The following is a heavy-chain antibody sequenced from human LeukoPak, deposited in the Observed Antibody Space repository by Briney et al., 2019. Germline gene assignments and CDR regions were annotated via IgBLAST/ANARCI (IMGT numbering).Heavy chain of an antibody. J-gene: IGHJ3*02. V-gene: IGHV3-7*01. CDR3: ASPIIAVAGTSAFDI. CDR2: IKQDGSEK. Sequence: PGGSLRLSCAASGFTFSSYWMSWVRQAPGKGLEWVANIKQDGSEKYYVDSVKGRFTISRDNAKNSLYLQMNSLRAEDTAVYYCASPIIAVAGTSAFDIWGQGTMVTVSS. D-gene: IGHD6-19*01. CDR1: GFTFSSYW.